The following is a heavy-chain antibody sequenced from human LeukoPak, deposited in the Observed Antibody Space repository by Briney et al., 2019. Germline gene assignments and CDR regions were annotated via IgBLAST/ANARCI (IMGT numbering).Heavy chain of an antibody. J-gene: IGHJ5*02. CDR1: GFPLSSYL. CDR2: INQDSSEK. CDR3: AMQPWGHGSGNH. D-gene: IGHD3-10*01. V-gene: IGHV3-7*01. Sequence: GGSLRLCCAASGFPLSSYLVTRGRRAPARVVEWVDNINQDSSEKYYVPSLKGRFTISRDNAKKSRYLQLNILRDEDTAVYYCAMQPWGHGSGNHWGQGTLVTVSS.